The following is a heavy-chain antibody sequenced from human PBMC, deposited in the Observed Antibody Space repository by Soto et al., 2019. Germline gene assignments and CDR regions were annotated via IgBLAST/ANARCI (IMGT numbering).Heavy chain of an antibody. J-gene: IGHJ6*02. CDR1: GFTFSSYG. CDR2: IWYDGSNK. D-gene: IGHD3-10*01. CDR3: ARDLFGTYYYGSGSYYNRGMDV. Sequence: PGGSLRLSCAASGFTFSSYGMHWVRQAPGKGLEWVAVIWYDGSNKYYADSVKGRFTISRDNSKNTLYLQMNSLRAEDTAVYYCARDLFGTYYYGSGSYYNRGMDVWGQGTTVTVSS. V-gene: IGHV3-33*01.